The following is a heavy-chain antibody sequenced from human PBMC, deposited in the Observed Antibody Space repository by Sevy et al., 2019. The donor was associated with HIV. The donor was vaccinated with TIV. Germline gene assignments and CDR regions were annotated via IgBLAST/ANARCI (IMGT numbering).Heavy chain of an antibody. CDR2: ISGSGGST. CDR3: AKEGGYYYDSSGYYDY. V-gene: IGHV3-23*01. Sequence: GGSLRLSCAASGFTFSSYAMSWVRQAPGKGLEWVSAISGSGGSTYYADSVKGRFTISRDNSKNTLYLQMNSLRAEDTAVYYCAKEGGYYYDSSGYYDYWGQGTLVTVSS. J-gene: IGHJ4*02. D-gene: IGHD3-22*01. CDR1: GFTFSSYA.